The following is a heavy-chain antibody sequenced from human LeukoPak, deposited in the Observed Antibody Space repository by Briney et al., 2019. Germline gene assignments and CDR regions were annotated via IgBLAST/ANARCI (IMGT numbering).Heavy chain of an antibody. V-gene: IGHV1-18*01. CDR1: GYTFTSYG. Sequence: ASVKVSCKASGYTFTSYGISWVRQAPGQGLEWMGWISAYNGNTNYAQKLQGRVTMTRNTSISTAYMELSSLRSEDTAVYYCARSFDYWGQGTLVTVSS. CDR2: ISAYNGNT. CDR3: ARSFDY. J-gene: IGHJ4*02.